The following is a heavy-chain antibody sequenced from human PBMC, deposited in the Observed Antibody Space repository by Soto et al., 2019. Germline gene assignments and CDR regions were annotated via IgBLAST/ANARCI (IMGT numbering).Heavy chain of an antibody. CDR1: GYTFTSYG. V-gene: IGHV1-18*01. CDR2: ISAYNGNT. J-gene: IGHJ6*02. D-gene: IGHD2-2*01. CDR3: ARDLGYCSSTSCYQVYYGMDV. Sequence: GASVKVSCKASGYTFTSYGISWVRQAPGQGLERMGWISAYNGNTNYAQKLQGRVTMTTDTSTSTAYMELRSLRSDDTAVYYCARDLGYCSSTSCYQVYYGMDVWGQGTTVTVSS.